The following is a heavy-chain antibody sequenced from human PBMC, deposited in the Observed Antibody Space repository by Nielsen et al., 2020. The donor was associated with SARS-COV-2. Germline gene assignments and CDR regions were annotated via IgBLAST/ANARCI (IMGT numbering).Heavy chain of an antibody. J-gene: IGHJ5*02. V-gene: IGHV3-23*01. Sequence: GESLKISCAASGFTFSSYAMSWVRQAPGKGLEWVSAISGSGGSTYYADSVKGRFTISRDNSKNTLYLQMNSLRAEDTAVYYCAKATVGVWWNDVLNWFDPWGQGTLVTVSS. CDR1: GFTFSSYA. CDR3: AKATVGVWWNDVLNWFDP. D-gene: IGHD1-1*01. CDR2: ISGSGGST.